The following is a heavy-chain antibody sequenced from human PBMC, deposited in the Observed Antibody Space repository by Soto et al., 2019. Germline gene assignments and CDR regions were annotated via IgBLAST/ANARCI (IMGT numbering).Heavy chain of an antibody. Sequence: QVQLLESGPGLVKPSQTLSLTCTVSGDSISSGDYYWNWIRQPPGKGLEWIGYIYYSGSTYYNPSVKSRVRISVDTPKNKFSLQLNSVTAADTAVYYCARNGEPRVGYGLDVWGQGTSVSVSS. D-gene: IGHD3-10*01. V-gene: IGHV4-30-4*01. J-gene: IGHJ6*02. CDR3: ARNGEPRVGYGLDV. CDR2: IYYSGST. CDR1: GDSISSGDYY.